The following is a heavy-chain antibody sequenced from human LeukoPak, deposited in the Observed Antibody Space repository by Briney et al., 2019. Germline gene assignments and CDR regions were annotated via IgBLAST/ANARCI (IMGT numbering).Heavy chain of an antibody. D-gene: IGHD3-10*01. CDR3: ARQNWYDLGSYSEHFDY. CDR2: IYYSGNT. V-gene: IGHV4-39*01. CDR1: GVSISSSSYY. Sequence: ETVSLTCTVSGVSISSSSYYWGWIRQPPGKGLEWIGSIYYSGNTYYNPSLKSRVTTSVDTSKNQSSLKLSSVTAADTAVYYCARQNWYDLGSYSEHFDYWGQGTLVTVSS. J-gene: IGHJ4*02.